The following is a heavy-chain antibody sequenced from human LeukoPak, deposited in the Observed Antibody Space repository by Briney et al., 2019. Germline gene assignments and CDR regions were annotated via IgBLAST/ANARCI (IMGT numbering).Heavy chain of an antibody. CDR3: AKVGTWTY. V-gene: IGHV3-23*01. J-gene: IGHJ4*02. Sequence: PGGSLRLSCAASGFTFSSYALSWFRQAPGKGLEWVSAINYSGGATYYADSVKGRFTISRDNSKYTLYLQMNSLRVEDTAVYFCAKVGTWTYWGQGTLVTVSS. CDR2: INYSGGAT. CDR1: GFTFSSYA. D-gene: IGHD3/OR15-3a*01.